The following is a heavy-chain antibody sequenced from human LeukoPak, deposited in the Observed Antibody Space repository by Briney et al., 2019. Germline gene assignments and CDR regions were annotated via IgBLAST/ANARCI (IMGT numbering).Heavy chain of an antibody. Sequence: GGSLRLSCAASGFTFSSYAMSWVRQAPGKGLEWVSAISGSGGSTYYADSVKGRFTISRDDSKNTLYLQMNSLRAEDTAIYYCAKDGRYCSGGSCYSPFDPWGQGTLVTVSS. CDR3: AKDGRYCSGGSCYSPFDP. D-gene: IGHD2-15*01. V-gene: IGHV3-23*01. CDR1: GFTFSSYA. J-gene: IGHJ5*02. CDR2: ISGSGGST.